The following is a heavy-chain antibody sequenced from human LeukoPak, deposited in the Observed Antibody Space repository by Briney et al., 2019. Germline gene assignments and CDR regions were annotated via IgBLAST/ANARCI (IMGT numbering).Heavy chain of an antibody. J-gene: IGHJ4*02. V-gene: IGHV3-21*01. D-gene: IGHD3-22*01. CDR1: GFTFSSYS. Sequence: MSGGSLRLSGAASGFTFSSYSMNWVRQAPGKGLEWVSSISSSSSYIYYADSVKGRFTISRDNAKNSLYLQMNSLRAEDTAVYYCARDLPGGGYGFDYWGQGTLVTVSS. CDR2: ISSSSSYI. CDR3: ARDLPGGGYGFDY.